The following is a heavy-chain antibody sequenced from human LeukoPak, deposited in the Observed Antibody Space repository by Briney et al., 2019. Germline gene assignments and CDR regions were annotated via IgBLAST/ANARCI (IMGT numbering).Heavy chain of an antibody. CDR3: ARAPPMAAAGTYFDY. CDR2: IIPTFGTA. D-gene: IGHD6-13*01. CDR1: GGTFSSYA. J-gene: IGHJ4*02. Sequence: GASVKVSCKASGGTFSSYAISWVRQAPGQGLEWMGGIIPTFGTANYAQKFQGRVTITADESTSTAYMELSSLRSEDTAVYYCARAPPMAAAGTYFDYWGQGTLVTVSS. V-gene: IGHV1-69*13.